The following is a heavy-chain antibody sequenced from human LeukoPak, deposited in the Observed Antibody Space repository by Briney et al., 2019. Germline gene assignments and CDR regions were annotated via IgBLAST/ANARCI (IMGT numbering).Heavy chain of an antibody. D-gene: IGHD4-17*01. Sequence: ASVKVSCKASGYTFTSYYIHWVRQAPGQGLEWMGIINPSGGSTNYAQKFQGRVTMTRDTSTSTVYMELSSLRSEDTAVYYCARGKVTTLMYYYYGMDVWGQGTTVTVSS. CDR1: GYTFTSYY. CDR3: ARGKVTTLMYYYYGMDV. J-gene: IGHJ6*02. V-gene: IGHV1-46*01. CDR2: INPSGGST.